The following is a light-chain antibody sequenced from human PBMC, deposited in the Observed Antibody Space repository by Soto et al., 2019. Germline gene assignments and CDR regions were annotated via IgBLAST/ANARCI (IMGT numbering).Light chain of an antibody. CDR3: QQYGSSPWT. V-gene: IGKV3-20*01. CDR1: QSVSSK. Sequence: ILMTQPPATLSVSRGEIVTLAGGASQSVSSKLAWYQQKPGQAPRLLIYGASSRATGIPDRFSGSGSGTDFTLTISRLEPEDFAVYYCQQYGSSPWTFGQGTKVDIK. CDR2: GAS. J-gene: IGKJ1*01.